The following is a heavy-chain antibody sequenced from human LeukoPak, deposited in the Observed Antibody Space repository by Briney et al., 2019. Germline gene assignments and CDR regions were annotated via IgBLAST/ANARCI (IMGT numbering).Heavy chain of an antibody. D-gene: IGHD5-24*01. CDR2: IYYSGST. CDR1: GGSFSGYY. V-gene: IGHV4-59*01. J-gene: IGHJ3*02. Sequence: SETLSLTCAVYGGSFSGYYWSWIRQPPGKGLEWIGYIYYSGSTNYNPSLKSRVTISVDTSKNQFSLKLSSVTAADTAVYYCARGEMATIEDAFDIWGQGTMVTVSS. CDR3: ARGEMATIEDAFDI.